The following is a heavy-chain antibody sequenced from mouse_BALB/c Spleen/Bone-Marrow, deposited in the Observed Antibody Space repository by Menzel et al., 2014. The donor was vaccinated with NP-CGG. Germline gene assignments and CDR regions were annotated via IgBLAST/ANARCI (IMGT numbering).Heavy chain of an antibody. Sequence: VQLQQSGPELVRPGVSVKISCKGSGYTLTDYATHWVKRSQAKSLEWIGLIRTFSGNPNYNQEFKGKSTITVDKSSSTDYMELARLTSEDSANYYCARGDYRYDEPMDYWGQGTSVSVTP. J-gene: IGHJ4*01. D-gene: IGHD2-14*01. V-gene: IGHV1S137*01. CDR3: ARGDYRYDEPMDY. CDR1: GYTLTDYA. CDR2: IRTFSGNP.